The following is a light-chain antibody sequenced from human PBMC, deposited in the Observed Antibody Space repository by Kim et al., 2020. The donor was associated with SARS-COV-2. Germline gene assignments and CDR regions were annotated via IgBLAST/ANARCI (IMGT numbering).Light chain of an antibody. V-gene: IGLV3-1*01. Sequence: YELTQPPSVSVSPGQTASITCSGDKLGDKYVCWYQQKPGQSPVRVIYEDSRRPSGIPERFLGSNSGNQAMDEADYYCQAWDSSTGVFGGGTQLTVL. CDR2: EDS. CDR3: QAWDSSTGV. CDR1: KLGDKY. J-gene: IGLJ3*02.